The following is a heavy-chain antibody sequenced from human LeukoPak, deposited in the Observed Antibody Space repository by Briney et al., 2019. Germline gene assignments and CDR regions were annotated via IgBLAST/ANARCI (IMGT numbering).Heavy chain of an antibody. CDR2: ISGSGDTT. V-gene: IGHV3-23*01. Sequence: PGGSLRLSCAVSGFTFSSYAMSWVRQVPGKGLEWVSAISGSGDTTYYADSVKGRLTISRDNSKNTLYLEMNSLGAEDTAVYYCASQTYLMDYWGQGTLVTVSS. D-gene: IGHD2-8*01. J-gene: IGHJ4*02. CDR3: ASQTYLMDY. CDR1: GFTFSSYA.